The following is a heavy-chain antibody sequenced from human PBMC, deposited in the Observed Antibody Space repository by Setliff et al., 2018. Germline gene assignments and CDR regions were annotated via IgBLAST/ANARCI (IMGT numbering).Heavy chain of an antibody. J-gene: IGHJ4*02. CDR2: IINSGST. CDR3: ARNPASGAYYSSRPFHFDY. CDR1: GGSFTGTTYY. D-gene: IGHD3-22*01. Sequence: KPSETLSLTCTVSGGSFTGTTYYWGWIRQSPGKGLEWIGTIINSGSTYYNPSLKSRVTISEDMSENQISLKLTSVTAADTAIYYCARNPASGAYYSSRPFHFDYWGQGALVTVSS. V-gene: IGHV4-39*01.